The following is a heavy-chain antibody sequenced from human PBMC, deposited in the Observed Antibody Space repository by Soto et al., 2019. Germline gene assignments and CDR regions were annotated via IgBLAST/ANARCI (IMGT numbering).Heavy chain of an antibody. CDR1: GGPFSSFA. CDR3: ARQVQMLWAYFDY. CDR2: IIPILGSP. D-gene: IGHD3-16*01. Sequence: QVQLVQSGAEVKKPGSSVKVSCKASGGPFSSFALNWVRQAPGQGLEWMGGIIPILGSPNYPQTFQGRVTITADESTSTVYLDLSSLKSEDTAMYYCARQVQMLWAYFDYWGQGTLVTVSS. J-gene: IGHJ4*02. V-gene: IGHV1-69*01.